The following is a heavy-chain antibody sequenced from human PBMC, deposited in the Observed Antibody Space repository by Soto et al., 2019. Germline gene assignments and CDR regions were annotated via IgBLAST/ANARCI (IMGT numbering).Heavy chain of an antibody. CDR1: GFTFSSYA. J-gene: IGHJ6*02. D-gene: IGHD2-2*01. V-gene: IGHV3-30-3*01. CDR2: ISYDGNNK. Sequence: QVQLVESGGGVVQPGRSLRLSCAASGFTFSSYAMHWVRQAPGKGLEWVAVISYDGNNKYYADSVKGRFTISRDNSKNTLYLQMNSLRAEDTAVYYCARERYCGRTSCYRRYYYYYGMDVWGQGTTVTVSS. CDR3: ARERYCGRTSCYRRYYYYYGMDV.